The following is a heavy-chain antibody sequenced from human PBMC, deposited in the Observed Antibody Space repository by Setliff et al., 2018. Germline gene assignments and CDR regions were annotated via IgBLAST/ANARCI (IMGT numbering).Heavy chain of an antibody. D-gene: IGHD2-21*02. CDR2: ISSTGIPI. V-gene: IGHV3-64D*09. Sequence: PGGSLRLSCAASGFTFRSYEMNWVRQAPGKGLESVSAISSTGIPIYYADSVKARFTISRDDAQNTLYLQMSSLRADDTAIYYCVKDPSVYGADSGSIWGQGTMVTVSS. J-gene: IGHJ3*02. CDR1: GFTFRSYE. CDR3: VKDPSVYGADSGSI.